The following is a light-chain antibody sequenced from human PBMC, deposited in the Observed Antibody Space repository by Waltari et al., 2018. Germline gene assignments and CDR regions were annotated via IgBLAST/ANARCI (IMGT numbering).Light chain of an antibody. V-gene: IGLV3-19*01. J-gene: IGLJ2*01. CDR3: HSRDASGVGGS. Sequence: SSELTQDPAVSVAMGQTVTITCQGNGLRSYYASWYQQRPGQAPILIMLDKNNRPSGVPDRFSGSNSDNTASLTITGAQAEDEASYYCHSRDASGVGGSFGGGTKLTVL. CDR1: GLRSYY. CDR2: DKN.